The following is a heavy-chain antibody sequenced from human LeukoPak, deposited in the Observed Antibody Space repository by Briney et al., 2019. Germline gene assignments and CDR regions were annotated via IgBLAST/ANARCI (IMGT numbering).Heavy chain of an antibody. CDR3: ARLSSSGWSSCFDY. CDR1: GYTFTGYY. D-gene: IGHD6-19*01. J-gene: IGHJ4*02. Sequence: ASVKVSCKASGYTFTGYYMHWVRQAPGQGLERMGRINPNSGGTNYAQKFQGRVTMTRDTSISTAYMELSRLRSDDTAVYYCARLSSSGWSSCFDYWGQGTLVTVSS. CDR2: INPNSGGT. V-gene: IGHV1-2*06.